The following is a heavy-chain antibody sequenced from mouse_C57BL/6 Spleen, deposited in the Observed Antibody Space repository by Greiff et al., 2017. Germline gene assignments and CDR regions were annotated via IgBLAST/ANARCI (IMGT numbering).Heavy chain of an antibody. Sequence: VQLQQSGAELVKPGASVKLSCKASGYTFTSYWMQWVKQRPGQGLEWIGEIDPSDSYTNYNQKFKGKATLTVDTSSSTAYMQLSSLTSEDSAVYYCARPYGYDRGFDYWGQGTTLTVSS. J-gene: IGHJ2*01. D-gene: IGHD2-2*01. CDR3: ARPYGYDRGFDY. CDR1: GYTFTSYW. V-gene: IGHV1-50*01. CDR2: IDPSDSYT.